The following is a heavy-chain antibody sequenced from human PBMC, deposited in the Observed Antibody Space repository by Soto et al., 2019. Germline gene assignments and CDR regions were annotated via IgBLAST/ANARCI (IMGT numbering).Heavy chain of an antibody. CDR2: INPSGGST. CDR3: AADPYSSGYYPDAFDI. D-gene: IGHD3-22*01. CDR1: GYTFTSYY. V-gene: IGHV1-46*01. Sequence: ASVKVSCKASGYTFTSYYMHWVRQAPGQGLEWMGIINPSGGSTSYAQKFQGRVTMTRDTSTSTVYMELSSLRSEDTAVYYCAADPYSSGYYPDAFDIWGQGTMVTVSS. J-gene: IGHJ3*02.